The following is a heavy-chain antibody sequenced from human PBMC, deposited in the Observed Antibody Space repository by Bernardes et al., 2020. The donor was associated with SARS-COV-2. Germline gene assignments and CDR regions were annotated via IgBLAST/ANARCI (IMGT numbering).Heavy chain of an antibody. CDR1: GFTFSDHY. Sequence: GGSLRLSCAASGFTFSDHYMDWVRQAPGKGLEWVGRSRGKGDSYTTEYAASVKGRFTISRDDSKNSVYLQMNSLKSEDTAVYYCAKEGEVAYSSGGYVVCFEYWRQGALVTVSS. D-gene: IGHD6-19*01. CDR3: AKEGEVAYSSGGYVVCFEY. CDR2: SRGKGDSYTT. J-gene: IGHJ4*02. V-gene: IGHV3-72*01.